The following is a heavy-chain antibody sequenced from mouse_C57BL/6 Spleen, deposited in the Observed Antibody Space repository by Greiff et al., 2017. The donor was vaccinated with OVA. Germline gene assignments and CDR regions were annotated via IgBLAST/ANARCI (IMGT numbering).Heavy chain of an antibody. CDR2: ISGGGGNT. CDR3: ARGGYYYGSSYFWFAY. CDR1: GFTFSSYT. Sequence: EVQRVESGGGLVKPGGSLKLSCAASGFTFSSYTMSWVRQTPEKRLEWVATISGGGGNTYYPDSVKGRFTISRDNAKNTLYLQMSSLRSEDTALYYCARGGYYYGSSYFWFAYWGQGTLVTVSA. J-gene: IGHJ3*01. V-gene: IGHV5-9*01. D-gene: IGHD1-1*01.